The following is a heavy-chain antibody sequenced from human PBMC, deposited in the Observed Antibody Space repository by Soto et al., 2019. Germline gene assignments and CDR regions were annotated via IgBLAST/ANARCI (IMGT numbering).Heavy chain of an antibody. CDR2: IIPIFGTA. D-gene: IGHD3-3*01. Sequence: ASVKVSCKASGGTFSSYAISWVRQAPGQGLEWMGGIIPIFGTANYAQKFQGRVTITADKSTSTAYMELSSLRSEDTAVYYCARNLRSSLRFFPQYGMDVWGQGTTVTVSS. CDR1: GGTFSSYA. CDR3: ARNLRSSLRFFPQYGMDV. V-gene: IGHV1-69*06. J-gene: IGHJ6*02.